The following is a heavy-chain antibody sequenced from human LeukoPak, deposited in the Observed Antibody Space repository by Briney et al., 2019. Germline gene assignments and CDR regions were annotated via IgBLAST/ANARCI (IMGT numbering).Heavy chain of an antibody. Sequence: GGSLRLSCAASGFTFSSYNINWVRQAPGKGLDWISYISSSSSSTIYYADSVKGRFTISRDNAKNSLFLQMNSLRADDTAVYYCARQSTSSGAYFDYWGLGTLVTVSS. V-gene: IGHV3-48*01. J-gene: IGHJ4*02. CDR3: ARQSTSSGAYFDY. CDR2: ISSSSSSTI. CDR1: GFTFSSYN. D-gene: IGHD6-6*01.